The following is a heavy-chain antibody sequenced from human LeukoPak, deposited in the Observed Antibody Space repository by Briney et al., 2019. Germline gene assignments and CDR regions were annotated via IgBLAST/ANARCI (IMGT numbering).Heavy chain of an antibody. CDR2: ISYDGSYK. CDR1: GFTFSSYA. D-gene: IGHD6-6*01. CDR3: AKDRSSRVGYYYYMDV. V-gene: IGHV3-30*04. J-gene: IGHJ6*03. Sequence: GGSLRLSCAASGFTFSSYAMHWVRQAPGKGLEWVAVISYDGSYKYYVDSVKGRFTISRDNSKNTLYLQMNSLRAEDTAVYYCAKDRSSRVGYYYYMDVWGKGTTVTVSS.